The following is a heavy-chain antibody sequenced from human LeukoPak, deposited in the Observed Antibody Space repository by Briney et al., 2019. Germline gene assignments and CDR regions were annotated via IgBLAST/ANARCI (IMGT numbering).Heavy chain of an antibody. Sequence: ASVKVSCKVSGYTLTELSMHWVRQAPGKGLEWMGGLDPEDGETINAQKFQGRVTMTEDTSTDTAYMELSSPRSEDTAVYYCATDLGTLYGDNFRYFDYWGQGTLVTVSS. V-gene: IGHV1-24*01. CDR3: ATDLGTLYGDNFRYFDY. J-gene: IGHJ4*02. D-gene: IGHD4-17*01. CDR2: LDPEDGET. CDR1: GYTLTELS.